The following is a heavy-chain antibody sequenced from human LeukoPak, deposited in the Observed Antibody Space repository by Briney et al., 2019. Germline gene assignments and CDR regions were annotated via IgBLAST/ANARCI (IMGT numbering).Heavy chain of an antibody. J-gene: IGHJ2*01. CDR3: ARGPIRGYFDL. CDR2: INHSGST. CDR1: GGSFSGYY. D-gene: IGHD3-3*02. V-gene: IGHV4-34*01. Sequence: SETLSLTCAVYGGSFSGYYWSWIRQPPGKGLEWIGEINHSGSTNYNPSLKSRVTISVDTSKNQFSLKLSSVTAADTAVYYCARGPIRGYFDLWGRGTLVTVSS.